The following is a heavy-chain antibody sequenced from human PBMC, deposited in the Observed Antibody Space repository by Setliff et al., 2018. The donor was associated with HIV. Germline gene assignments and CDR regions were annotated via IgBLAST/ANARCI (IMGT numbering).Heavy chain of an antibody. D-gene: IGHD3-22*01. Sequence: SETLSLTCTASGDSITSNDDYWGWIRQPPGKGLEWIGIIHYNGRAYYDPSLKSRVTMSVDSSQTQFSLKLRSVTASDSAVYYCAREGGLDYYDSSGHYSYWGQGTPVTVSS. CDR1: GDSITSNDDY. V-gene: IGHV4-39*02. CDR2: IHYNGRA. CDR3: AREGGLDYYDSSGHYSY. J-gene: IGHJ4*02.